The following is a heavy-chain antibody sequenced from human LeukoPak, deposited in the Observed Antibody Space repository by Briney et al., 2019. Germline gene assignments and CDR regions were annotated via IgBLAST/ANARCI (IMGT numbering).Heavy chain of an antibody. V-gene: IGHV3-7*01. Sequence: GGSLRLSCAASGFTFSNYWMTWVRQAPGKGLEWVANIRRDGNEKHYVESMEGRFIITRDNAENSLYLEMDSLRVEDTAVYFCARHRDSDISGSSAGLDYWGQGTLVTVSS. CDR2: IRRDGNEK. CDR3: ARHRDSDISGSSAGLDY. D-gene: IGHD3-22*01. J-gene: IGHJ4*02. CDR1: GFTFSNYW.